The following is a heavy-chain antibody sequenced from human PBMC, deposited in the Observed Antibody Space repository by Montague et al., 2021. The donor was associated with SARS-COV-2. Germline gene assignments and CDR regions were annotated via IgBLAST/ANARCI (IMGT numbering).Heavy chain of an antibody. V-gene: IGHV4-34*01. CDR2: INHGGST. D-gene: IGHD3-10*01. CDR1: GSSFSGYY. CDR3: ARLRDGVVPSPILGVGAFYSYYYMDV. J-gene: IGHJ6*03. Sequence: SETLSLTCAVHGSSFSGYYWNWIRQSPGKGLEWIGEINHGGSTKXSPSLKGRLTISTDTSKNQFSLKLTSVAAADTAVYYCARLRDGVVPSPILGVGAFYSYYYMDVWGRGTPVTVSS.